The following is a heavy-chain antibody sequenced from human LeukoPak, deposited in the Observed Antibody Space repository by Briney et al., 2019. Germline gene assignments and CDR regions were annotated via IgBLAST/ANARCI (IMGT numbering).Heavy chain of an antibody. Sequence: SETLSLTCTVSGGSISSSSYYWGWIRQPPGKGLEWHGSIYYSGSTYSNPSLKSRVTISVETSKNQFSLKLSSVTAADTAVYYCARGPIQLWAVGYYFDYWGQGTLVTVSS. V-gene: IGHV4-39*01. CDR1: GGSISSSSYY. CDR2: IYYSGST. J-gene: IGHJ4*02. CDR3: ARGPIQLWAVGYYFDY. D-gene: IGHD5-18*01.